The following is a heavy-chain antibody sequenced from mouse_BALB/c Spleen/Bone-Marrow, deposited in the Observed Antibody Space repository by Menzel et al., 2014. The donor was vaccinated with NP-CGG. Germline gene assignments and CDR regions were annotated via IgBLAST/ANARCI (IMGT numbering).Heavy chain of an antibody. CDR1: GFTFSSFG. D-gene: IGHD1-2*01. Sequence: DVMLVESGGGLVQPGGSRKLSCAASGFTFSSFGMHWVRQAPEKGLEWVAYISGGSSIIYYADTVKGRFTISRDNPKNTLFPQMTSLRSEDTAIYYCARKDYFGYAAMDYWGQGTSVTVSS. V-gene: IGHV5-17*02. J-gene: IGHJ4*01. CDR2: ISGGSSII. CDR3: ARKDYFGYAAMDY.